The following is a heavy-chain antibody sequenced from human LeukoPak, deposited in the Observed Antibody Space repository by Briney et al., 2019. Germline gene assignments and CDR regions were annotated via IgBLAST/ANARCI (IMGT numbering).Heavy chain of an antibody. D-gene: IGHD1-26*01. CDR2: IRYDGSNK. J-gene: IGHJ3*02. V-gene: IGHV3-30*02. Sequence: GGSLRLSCAASGFTFSSYGMHWVRQAPGKGLEWVAFIRYDGSNKYYADSVKGRFTISRDNSKNTLYLQMNSLRAEDTAVYYCARDGEWELGDAFDIWGQGTMVTVSS. CDR3: ARDGEWELGDAFDI. CDR1: GFTFSSYG.